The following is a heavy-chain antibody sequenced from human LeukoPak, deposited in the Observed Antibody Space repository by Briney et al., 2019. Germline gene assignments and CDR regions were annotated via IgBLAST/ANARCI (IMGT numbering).Heavy chain of an antibody. J-gene: IGHJ4*02. D-gene: IGHD3-22*01. CDR3: ASETISGSDIDY. CDR1: GFTFSHNF. Sequence: TGGSLRLSCAASGFTFSHNFMNWVRQAPGKGLEWVSVIYTGGSTYYAESVEGRFTISRDNSKNTLYLQMKSLKAGDTAIYFCASETISGSDIDYWGQGTLVTVSS. CDR2: IYTGGST. V-gene: IGHV3-53*01.